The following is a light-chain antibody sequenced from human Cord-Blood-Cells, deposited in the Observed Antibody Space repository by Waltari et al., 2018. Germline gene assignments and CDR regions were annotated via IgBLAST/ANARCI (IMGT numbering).Light chain of an antibody. J-gene: IGKJ2*01. CDR2: GAS. CDR3: QQYNNWRYT. Sequence: EIVMTQSPATLSVSPGDRATLTCRASQRVSSYLPWYQQKPGQAPRPLIYGASTRATGIPARFSGSGSGTEFTLTISSLQSEDFAVYYCQQYNNWRYTFGQGTKLEIK. V-gene: IGKV3-15*01. CDR1: QRVSSY.